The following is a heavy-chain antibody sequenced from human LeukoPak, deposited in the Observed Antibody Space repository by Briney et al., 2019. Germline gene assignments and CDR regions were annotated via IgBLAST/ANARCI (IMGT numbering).Heavy chain of an antibody. CDR3: ARGRGVSGSYYRRGFDY. CDR2: INPSGGST. J-gene: IGHJ4*02. V-gene: IGHV1-46*01. CDR1: GGTFSSYA. D-gene: IGHD1-26*01. Sequence: ASVKVSCKASGGTFSSYAISWVRQAPGQGLEWMGIINPSGGSTSYAQKFQGRVTMTRDTSTSTVYMELSSLRSEDTAVYYCARGRGVSGSYYRRGFDYWGQGTLVTVSS.